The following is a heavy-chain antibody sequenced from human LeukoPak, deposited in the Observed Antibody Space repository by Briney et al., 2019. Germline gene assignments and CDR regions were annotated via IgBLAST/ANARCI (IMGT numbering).Heavy chain of an antibody. J-gene: IGHJ4*02. Sequence: SVKVSCKASGYTFTSYGISWVRQAPGQGLEWMGWISAYNGNTNYAQKLQGRVTMTTDTSTSTAYMELRSLRSDDTAVYYCYPYCSSTSCYGGIAGYWGQGTLVTVSS. CDR1: GYTFTSYG. CDR2: ISAYNGNT. D-gene: IGHD2-2*01. CDR3: YPYCSSTSCYGGIAGY. V-gene: IGHV1-18*01.